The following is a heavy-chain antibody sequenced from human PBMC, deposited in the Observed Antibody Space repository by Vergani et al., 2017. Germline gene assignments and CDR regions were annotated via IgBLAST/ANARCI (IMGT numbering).Heavy chain of an antibody. CDR2: VNHGGST. Sequence: QVQLQEWGAGLLKTSETLSLTCGVSGGSFSDYYWSWIRQAPGMGLAWIGEVNHGGSTTYNPSLKSRVSISVDTSKNQFSLQLTSVTAADSALYFCASIARAPTRRNPPPDYWGQGILVTVSS. CDR3: ASIARAPTRRNPPPDY. CDR1: GGSFSDYY. J-gene: IGHJ4*02. V-gene: IGHV4-34*01. D-gene: IGHD3-16*02.